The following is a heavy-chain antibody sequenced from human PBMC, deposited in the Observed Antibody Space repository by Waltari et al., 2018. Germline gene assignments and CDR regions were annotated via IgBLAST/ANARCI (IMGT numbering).Heavy chain of an antibody. CDR1: GFSLSTSGMC. CDR2: IDWDDDK. V-gene: IGHV2-70*01. D-gene: IGHD3-9*01. J-gene: IGHJ4*02. Sequence: QVTLRESGPALVKPTQTLTLTCTFSGFSLSTSGMCVSWIRQPPGKALEWLALIDWDDDKYYSTSLKTRLTISKDTSKNQVVLTMTNMDPVDTATYYCARTTNYYDILTGYNYYFDYWGQGTLVTVSS. CDR3: ARTTNYYDILTGYNYYFDY.